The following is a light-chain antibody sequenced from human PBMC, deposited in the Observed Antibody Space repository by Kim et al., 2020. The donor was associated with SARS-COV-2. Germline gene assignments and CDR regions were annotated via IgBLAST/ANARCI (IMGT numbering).Light chain of an antibody. J-gene: IGLJ2*01. CDR2: RNS. V-gene: IGLV1-47*01. CDR1: SSNIGSNY. Sequence: QSVLTQPPSASGTPGQRVTISCSGSSSNIGSNYVYWYQQFPGTAPKFVIYRNSQRPSGVPERYSASKSGTSASLVISGLPSADEAVYYCAAWDDSLPAVVFGGGTQLTVL. CDR3: AAWDDSLPAVV.